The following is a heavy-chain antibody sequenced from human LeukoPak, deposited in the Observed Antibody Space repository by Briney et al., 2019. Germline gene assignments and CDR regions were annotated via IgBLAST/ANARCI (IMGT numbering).Heavy chain of an antibody. Sequence: QPGRSLRLSCAASGFTFSSYWMSWVRQAPGKGLEWVANIKQDGSEKYYVDSVKGRFTISRDNAKNSLYLQMNSLRAEDTAVYYCARDRFSGSCDYWGQGTLVTVSS. V-gene: IGHV3-7*01. CDR3: ARDRFSGSCDY. CDR1: GFTFSSYW. J-gene: IGHJ4*02. D-gene: IGHD1-26*01. CDR2: IKQDGSEK.